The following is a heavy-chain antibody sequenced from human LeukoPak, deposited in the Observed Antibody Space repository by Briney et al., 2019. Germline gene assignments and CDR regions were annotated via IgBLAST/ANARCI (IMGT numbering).Heavy chain of an antibody. D-gene: IGHD2-2*01. CDR1: GGSISSYY. J-gene: IGHJ4*02. CDR2: IYYSGST. Sequence: SETLSLTCTVSGGSISSYYWSWIRQPPGKGLEWIGYIYYSGSTNHNPPLKSRVTISVDTSKNQFSLKLSSVTAADTAVYYCARQKYLPDYWGQGTLVTVSS. CDR3: ARQKYLPDY. V-gene: IGHV4-59*08.